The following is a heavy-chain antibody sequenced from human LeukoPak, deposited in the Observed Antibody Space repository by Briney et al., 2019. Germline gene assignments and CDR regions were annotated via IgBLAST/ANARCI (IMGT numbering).Heavy chain of an antibody. CDR1: GGSIYSYY. D-gene: IGHD2-8*01. CDR2: IYYSGST. Sequence: PETLSHILSVSGGSIYSYYGRWIRQPPGKGLEWIGYIYYSGSTKYKPSLKSLVTISVDTSKNQFSLKLSSVTAADTAVYYCARRRSMDAFGIWGQGTMVTVSS. V-gene: IGHV4-59*01. CDR3: ARRRSMDAFGI. J-gene: IGHJ3*02.